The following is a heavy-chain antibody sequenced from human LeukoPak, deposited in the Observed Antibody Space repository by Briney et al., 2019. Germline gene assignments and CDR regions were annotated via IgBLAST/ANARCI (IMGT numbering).Heavy chain of an antibody. CDR3: AKSRIDRAGTSGYFDY. CDR1: GFTFSSYA. CDR2: ISGSGGST. J-gene: IGHJ4*02. Sequence: PGGSLRLSCAASGFTFSSYAMSWVRQAPGKGLEWVSAISGSGGSTYYADSVKGRFTISRDNSKNTLYLRMNSLRAEDTAVYYCAKSRIDRAGTSGYFDYWGQGTLVTVSS. D-gene: IGHD3-10*01. V-gene: IGHV3-23*01.